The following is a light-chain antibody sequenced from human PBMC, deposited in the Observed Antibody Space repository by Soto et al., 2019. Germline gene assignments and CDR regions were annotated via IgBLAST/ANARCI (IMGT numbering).Light chain of an antibody. CDR3: AAWDDSLSGWV. V-gene: IGLV1-47*01. Sequence: QSVLTQPPSASGTPGQRVTISCSRGNSIIRGSYVYWYQQLPGTAPKLLIYRNTQRPSGVPDRFSGSKSGTSASLAISGLRSEDEADYYCAAWDDSLSGWVFGGGTKLTVL. CDR2: RNT. J-gene: IGLJ3*02. CDR1: NSIIRGSY.